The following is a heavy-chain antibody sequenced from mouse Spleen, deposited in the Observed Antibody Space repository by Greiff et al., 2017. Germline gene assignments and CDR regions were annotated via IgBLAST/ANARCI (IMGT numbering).Heavy chain of an antibody. CDR2: ISSGSSTI. Sequence: DVKLVESGGGLVKPGGSLKLSCAASGFTFSDYGMHWVRQAPEKGLEWVAYISSGSSTIYYADTVKGRFTISRDNAKNTLFLQMTSLRSEDTAMYYCARRRNWDDWYFDVWGAGTTVTVSS. D-gene: IGHD4-1*01. CDR3: ARRRNWDDWYFDV. CDR1: GFTFSDYG. V-gene: IGHV5-17*01. J-gene: IGHJ1*01.